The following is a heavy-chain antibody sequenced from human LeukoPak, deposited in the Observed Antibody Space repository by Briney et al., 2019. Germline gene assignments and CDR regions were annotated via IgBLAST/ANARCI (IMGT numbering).Heavy chain of an antibody. Sequence: SETLSLTCAVSGGSISSGGYSWSWIRQPPGKGLERIGYIYHSGSTYYNPSLKSRVTISVDRSKNQFSLKLSSVTAADTAVYYCARYSSGWGGDWFDPWGQGTLVTVSS. D-gene: IGHD6-19*01. CDR2: IYHSGST. CDR3: ARYSSGWGGDWFDP. V-gene: IGHV4-30-2*01. CDR1: GGSISSGGYS. J-gene: IGHJ5*02.